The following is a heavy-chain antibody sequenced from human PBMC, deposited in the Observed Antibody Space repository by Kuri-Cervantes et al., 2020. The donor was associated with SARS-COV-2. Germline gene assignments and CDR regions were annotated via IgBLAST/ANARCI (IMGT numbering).Heavy chain of an antibody. CDR2: IYYSGST. Sequence: SETLSLTCTVSGGSISSYYWSWIRQPPGKGLEWIGYIYYSGSTNYNPSLKSRVTISVDTSKNQFSLKLSSVTAADPAVYYCARGWDYGSGSYYPREDYGMDVWGQGTTVTVSS. V-gene: IGHV4-59*01. D-gene: IGHD3-10*01. CDR1: GGSISSYY. CDR3: ARGWDYGSGSYYPREDYGMDV. J-gene: IGHJ6*02.